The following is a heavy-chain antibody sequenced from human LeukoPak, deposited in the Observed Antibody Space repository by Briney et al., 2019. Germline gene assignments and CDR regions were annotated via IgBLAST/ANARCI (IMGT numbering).Heavy chain of an antibody. D-gene: IGHD6-13*01. CDR1: GGTFSSYA. V-gene: IGHV1-69*13. Sequence: ASVKVSCKASGGTFSSYAISWVRQAPGQGLEWMGGIIPIFGTANYAQKFQGRVTITADESTSTAYMELSSPRSEDTAVYYCAKRASSSWLGYYFDYWGQGTLVTVSS. CDR2: IIPIFGTA. CDR3: AKRASSSWLGYYFDY. J-gene: IGHJ4*02.